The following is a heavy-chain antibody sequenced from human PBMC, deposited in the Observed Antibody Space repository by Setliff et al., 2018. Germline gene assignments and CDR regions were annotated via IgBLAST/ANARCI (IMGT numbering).Heavy chain of an antibody. V-gene: IGHV1-8*02. CDR1: GYTFTSYD. Sequence: ASVKVSCKASGYTFTSYDINWVRQATGQGLEWMGWMNPNSGNTGYAQKFQGRVTMTRKTSIRPAYMELSSLRSEDTAVYYCARECYSSSWYGDYYYYYGMDVWGQGTTVTVSS. J-gene: IGHJ6*02. CDR3: ARECYSSSWYGDYYYYYGMDV. CDR2: MNPNSGNT. D-gene: IGHD6-13*01.